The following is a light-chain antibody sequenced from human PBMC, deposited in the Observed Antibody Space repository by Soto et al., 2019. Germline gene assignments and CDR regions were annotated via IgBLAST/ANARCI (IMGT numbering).Light chain of an antibody. CDR3: KQAQQAPGT. J-gene: IGKJ2*02. CDR2: MVS. CDR1: QSLRFTNGYDY. V-gene: IGKV2-28*01. Sequence: VMTQSPLSLPVSPGEPASISCRSSQSLRFTNGYDYLDWYLQKPGQSPQLLIYMVSKRDCGVPDRFSGSGSGTDFTLKISRVEAEDVGVYYCKQAQQAPGTFGQGTKLEIK.